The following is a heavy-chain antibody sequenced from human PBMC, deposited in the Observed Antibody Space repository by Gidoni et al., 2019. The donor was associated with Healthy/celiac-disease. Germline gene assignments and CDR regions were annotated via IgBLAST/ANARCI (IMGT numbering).Heavy chain of an antibody. V-gene: IGHV4-39*01. CDR3: ARLGEYGDYRYFDY. CDR1: GGSISSSSYC. Sequence: QLQLQESGPGRVKPSETLSLTCTASGGSISSSSYCGGGLRQPPGKGLEWIGSIYYSGGTYYNPSLKSRVTISVDTSKNQFSLKLSSVTAADTAVYYCARLGEYGDYRYFDYWGQGTLVTVSS. J-gene: IGHJ4*02. CDR2: IYYSGGT. D-gene: IGHD4-17*01.